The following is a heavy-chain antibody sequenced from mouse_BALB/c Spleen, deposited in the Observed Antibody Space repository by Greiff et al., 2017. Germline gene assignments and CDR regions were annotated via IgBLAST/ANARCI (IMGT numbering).Heavy chain of an antibody. CDR1: GFSLTSYG. D-gene: IGHD1-1*01. CDR3: ARNRYYGSNYAMDY. V-gene: IGHV2-2*02. J-gene: IGHJ4*01. Sequence: QVQLKESGPGLVQPSQSLSITCTVSGFSLTSYGVHWVRQSPGKGLEWLGVIWSGGSTDYNAAFISRLSISKDNSKSQVFFKMNSLQANDTAIYYCARNRYYGSNYAMDYWGQGTSVTVSS. CDR2: IWSGGST.